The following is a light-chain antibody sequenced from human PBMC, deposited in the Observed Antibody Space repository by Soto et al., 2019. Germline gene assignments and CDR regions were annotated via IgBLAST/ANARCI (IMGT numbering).Light chain of an antibody. V-gene: IGKV3-20*01. CDR3: QQYGSLSWT. J-gene: IGKJ1*01. Sequence: EIVMTQSPATLSVSPGERATLSCRASQSVNKNVAWYQQKPGQGPRLLISGASNRATGIPDRFSGSGSGTDFTLTISRLEPEDFAVYYCQQYGSLSWTFGQGTKVDIK. CDR2: GAS. CDR1: QSVNKN.